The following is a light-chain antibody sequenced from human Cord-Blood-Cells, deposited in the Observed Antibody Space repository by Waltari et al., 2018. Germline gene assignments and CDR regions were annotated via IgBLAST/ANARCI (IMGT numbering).Light chain of an antibody. Sequence: QSALTQPASVSGSPGQSITISCTGTSSDVGGYNYVSWYQQHPGKAPKPMIYDFSNRPSGVSNRFSGSKSRNTASLTISGLQAEDEADYYCSSYTSSSTLVFGGGTKLTVL. CDR2: DFS. CDR3: SSYTSSSTLV. CDR1: SSDVGGYNY. V-gene: IGLV2-14*01. J-gene: IGLJ2*01.